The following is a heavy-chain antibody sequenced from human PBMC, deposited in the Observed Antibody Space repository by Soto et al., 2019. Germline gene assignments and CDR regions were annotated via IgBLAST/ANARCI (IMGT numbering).Heavy chain of an antibody. D-gene: IGHD3-10*01. V-gene: IGHV3-11*06. Sequence: GGSLRLSCAASGFTFSDYYMSWIRQAPGKGLEWVSYISSSSSYTNYADSVKGRFTISRDNAKNSLYLRMNSLRAEDTAVYYCAREGVGRGRNYFDYWGQGTLVTVSS. CDR1: GFTFSDYY. J-gene: IGHJ4*02. CDR3: AREGVGRGRNYFDY. CDR2: ISSSSSYT.